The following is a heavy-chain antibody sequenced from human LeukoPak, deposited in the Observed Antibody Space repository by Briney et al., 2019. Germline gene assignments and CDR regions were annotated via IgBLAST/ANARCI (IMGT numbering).Heavy chain of an antibody. D-gene: IGHD6-19*01. Sequence: GGSLRLSCAASGFTFSNYAMNWVRQAPGKGLEWVSTISGSGGSTYYADSVKGRFTISRDNAKNSLYLQMNSLRAEDTAVYYCTRVLYSSGWYGDHYWGQGTLVTVSS. CDR2: ISGSGGST. V-gene: IGHV3-23*01. CDR3: TRVLYSSGWYGDHY. CDR1: GFTFSNYA. J-gene: IGHJ4*02.